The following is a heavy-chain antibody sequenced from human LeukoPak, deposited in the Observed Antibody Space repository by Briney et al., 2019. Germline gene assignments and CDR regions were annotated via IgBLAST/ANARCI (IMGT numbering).Heavy chain of an antibody. J-gene: IGHJ4*02. CDR3: ARSAGIAATIVLGY. CDR2: IYSGGST. D-gene: IGHD5-12*01. V-gene: IGHV3-66*01. CDR1: GFTFSTYS. Sequence: GWSLRLSCAASGFTFSTYSMNWVRQAPGKGLEWVSLIYSGGSTYYADSVKGRFTISRDNSKNTLYLQMDSLRAEDTAVYYCARSAGIAATIVLGYWGQGTLVTVSS.